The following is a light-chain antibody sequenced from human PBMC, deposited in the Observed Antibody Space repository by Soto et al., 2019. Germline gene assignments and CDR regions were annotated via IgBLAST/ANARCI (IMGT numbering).Light chain of an antibody. V-gene: IGLV2-11*01. CDR1: SSDVGAYNY. J-gene: IGLJ7*01. CDR3: CSYAGSYTWV. Sequence: QSALTQPRSVSGSPGQSVTISCTGTSSDVGAYNYVSWYHHHPGKAPKLMIYDVSQRPSGVPDRFSGSKSANTASLTISGLQAEDEADYYCCSYAGSYTWVFGGGTQLTVL. CDR2: DVS.